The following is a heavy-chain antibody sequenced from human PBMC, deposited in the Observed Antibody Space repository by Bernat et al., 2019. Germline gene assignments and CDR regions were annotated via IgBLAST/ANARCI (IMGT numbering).Heavy chain of an antibody. CDR1: GDSISSSSYY. CDR3: ARDRGFGY. J-gene: IGHJ4*02. D-gene: IGHD3-16*01. Sequence: QVQLQESGPGLVKPSETLSLTCTVSGDSISSSSYYWGWIRQPPGKGLEWIGSIYYSGSTYYNPSLKSRVTISVDTSKNQFSLKLSSVTAADTAVYYCARDRGFGYWGQGTLVTVSS. CDR2: IYYSGST. V-gene: IGHV4-39*02.